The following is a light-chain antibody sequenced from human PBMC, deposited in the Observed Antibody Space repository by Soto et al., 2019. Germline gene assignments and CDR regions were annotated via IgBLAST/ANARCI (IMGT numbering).Light chain of an antibody. Sequence: LVLTKSAVPLTLSPGERATLSCRACQSDSSSTYLTWYQQKPGKAPRLLIYGASSMPSGVPYRFSGSGSGTDFTLTISSLQPEDFATYYCQQCYSTPCTFGQGTKVDI. CDR2: GAS. V-gene: IGKV3-20*01. J-gene: IGKJ1*01. CDR1: QSDSSSTY. CDR3: QQCYSTPCT.